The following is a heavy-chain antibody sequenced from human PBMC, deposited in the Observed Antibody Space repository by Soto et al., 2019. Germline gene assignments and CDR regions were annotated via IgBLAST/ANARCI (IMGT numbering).Heavy chain of an antibody. CDR1: GFTFSSYA. CDR2: ISYDGSNK. Sequence: GGSLRLSCAASGFTFSSYAMHWVRQAPGKGLEWVAVISYDGSNKYYADSVKGRFTISRDNSKNTLYLQMNSLRAEDTAVYYCARDGVKGTVPAAIFDYWGQGTLVTVSS. CDR3: ARDGVKGTVPAAIFDY. J-gene: IGHJ4*02. D-gene: IGHD2-2*02. V-gene: IGHV3-30-3*01.